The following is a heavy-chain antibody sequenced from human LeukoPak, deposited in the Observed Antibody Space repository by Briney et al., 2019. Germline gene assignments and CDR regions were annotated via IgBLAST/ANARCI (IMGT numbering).Heavy chain of an antibody. CDR1: GYSFTSYW. J-gene: IGHJ4*02. CDR2: IYPGDSDT. CDR3: ARQKINYYDSSGLYYFDY. D-gene: IGHD3-22*01. V-gene: IGHV5-51*01. Sequence: GESLKISCKGSGYSFTSYWIGWVRQMPGKGLEWMGIIYPGDSDTTYSPSFQGQVTISADKSISTAYLQWSSLKASDTAMYYCARQKINYYDSSGLYYFDYWGQGTLVTVSS.